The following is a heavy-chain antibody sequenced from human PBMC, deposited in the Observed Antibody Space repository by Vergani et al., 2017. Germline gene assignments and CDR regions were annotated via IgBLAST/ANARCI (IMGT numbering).Heavy chain of an antibody. J-gene: IGHJ4*02. CDR1: GFTFSNSA. V-gene: IGHV3-23*01. Sequence: EVHLLESGGGLVQSGGSLRLSCAASGFTFSNSAVSWVRQAPGRGLAWVSSISSDGGRTYYADSVKGRFTISRENSKNTLSLQMKSLTAEDTAIYYCAGPQGTSAYYYGGFDYWGQGILVTVSS. CDR2: ISSDGGRT. D-gene: IGHD3-22*01. CDR3: AGPQGTSAYYYGGFDY.